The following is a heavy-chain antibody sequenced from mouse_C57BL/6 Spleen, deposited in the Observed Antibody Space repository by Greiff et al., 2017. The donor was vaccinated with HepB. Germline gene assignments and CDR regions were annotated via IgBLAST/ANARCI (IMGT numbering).Heavy chain of an antibody. Sequence: QVQLQQSGAELVRPGSSVKLSCKASGYTFTSYWMDWVKQRPGQGLEWIGNIYPSDSETHYNQKFKDKATLTVDKSSSTAYMQLSSLTSEDSAVYYCERGRTYSMDYWGQGTSVTVSS. CDR3: ERGRTYSMDY. CDR1: GYTFTSYW. CDR2: IYPSDSET. D-gene: IGHD5-1*01. J-gene: IGHJ4*01. V-gene: IGHV1-61*01.